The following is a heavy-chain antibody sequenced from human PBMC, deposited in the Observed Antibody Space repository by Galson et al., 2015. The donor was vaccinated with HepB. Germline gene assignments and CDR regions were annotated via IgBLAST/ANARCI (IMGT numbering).Heavy chain of an antibody. Sequence: SLRLSCAASGFTFSSYWMSWVRQAPGKGLEWVANIKQDGSEKYYVDSVKGRFTISRDNAKNSLYLQMNSLRAEDTAVYYCARFPFLEWLLWLDYWGQGTLVTVSS. D-gene: IGHD3-3*01. V-gene: IGHV3-7*03. CDR2: IKQDGSEK. CDR1: GFTFSSYW. CDR3: ARFPFLEWLLWLDY. J-gene: IGHJ4*02.